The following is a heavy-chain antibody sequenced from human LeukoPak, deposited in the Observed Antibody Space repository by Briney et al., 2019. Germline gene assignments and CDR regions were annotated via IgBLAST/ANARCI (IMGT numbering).Heavy chain of an antibody. CDR2: IYYSGST. D-gene: IGHD3-10*01. CDR3: ARVGRRDYYGSGGYIFDAFDI. Sequence: SETLSLTCTVSGGSIRNYYWSWIRQPPGKGLEWIGYIYYSGSTNYNPSLKSRLTISVDTSKNQFSLKLSSVTAADTAVYYCARVGRRDYYGSGGYIFDAFDIWGQGAMVTVSS. CDR1: GGSIRNYY. J-gene: IGHJ3*02. V-gene: IGHV4-59*12.